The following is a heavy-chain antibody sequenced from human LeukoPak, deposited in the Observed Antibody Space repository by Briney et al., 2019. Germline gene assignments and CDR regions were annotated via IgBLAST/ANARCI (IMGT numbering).Heavy chain of an antibody. CDR2: ISGSGGST. V-gene: IGHV3-23*01. CDR3: AKSLDYDGGVLWALPHY. J-gene: IGHJ4*02. Sequence: GGSLRLSCAASGFTFSSYAMSWVRQAPGKGLEWVSAISGSGGSTYYADSVKGRFTISRDNSKNTLYLQMNSLRAEDTAVFYCAKSLDYDGGVLWALPHYWGQGTLVTASS. D-gene: IGHD3-22*01. CDR1: GFTFSSYA.